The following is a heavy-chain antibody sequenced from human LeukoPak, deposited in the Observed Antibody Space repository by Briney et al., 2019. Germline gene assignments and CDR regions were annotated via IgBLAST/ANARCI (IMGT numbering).Heavy chain of an antibody. D-gene: IGHD2-2*02. CDR2: IGANSDDV. Sequence: GGSLRLSCAGSGFTFSTHTMNWVRQAPGRGLEWVSSIGANSDDVYYADSVKGRFTISRDNAKNSLYLQMNSLRTEDTAVYYCVRIPNTAGFPNWFDPWGQGTLVTVSP. J-gene: IGHJ5*02. CDR1: GFTFSTHT. CDR3: VRIPNTAGFPNWFDP. V-gene: IGHV3-21*01.